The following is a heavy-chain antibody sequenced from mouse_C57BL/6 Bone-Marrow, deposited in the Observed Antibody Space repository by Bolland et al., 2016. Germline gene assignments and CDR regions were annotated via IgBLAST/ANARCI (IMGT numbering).Heavy chain of an antibody. CDR3: ARRDGYYKAY. CDR2: NGGT. Sequence: NGGTSYNQKFKGKATLTVDKSSSTAYMELRSLTSEDSAVYYCARRDGYYKAYWGQGTLV. D-gene: IGHD2-3*01. V-gene: IGHV1-26*01. J-gene: IGHJ3*01.